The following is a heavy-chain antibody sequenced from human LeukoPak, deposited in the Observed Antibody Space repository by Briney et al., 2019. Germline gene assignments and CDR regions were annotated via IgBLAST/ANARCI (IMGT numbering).Heavy chain of an antibody. V-gene: IGHV4-39*01. Sequence: SETLSLTCTVSGGSISSSSYYWGWIRQPPGKGLEWIGSIYYSGSTYYNPSLKSRVTISVDTSKNQFSLKLSSVTAADTAVYYCARGGPSSGWFRGRYFDYWGQGTLVTVSS. CDR1: GGSISSSSYY. D-gene: IGHD6-19*01. CDR3: ARGGPSSGWFRGRYFDY. CDR2: IYYSGST. J-gene: IGHJ4*02.